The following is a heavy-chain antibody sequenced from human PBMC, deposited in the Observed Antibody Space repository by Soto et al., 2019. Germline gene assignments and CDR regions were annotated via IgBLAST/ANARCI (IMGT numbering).Heavy chain of an antibody. Sequence: QVHLVQSGAEVKKPGSSVKVSCKASGGAFSSYAISWVRQAPGQVLEWMGGNLPLFNISNYAQKFQGRVTITADEPTSTAYMDLSNLTSEDTAVDYCARRRLGYGSWYCDLWVRGTLITVSS. J-gene: IGHJ2*01. CDR3: ARRRLGYGSWYCDL. D-gene: IGHD3-10*01. CDR2: NLPLFNIS. CDR1: GGAFSSYA. V-gene: IGHV1-69*01.